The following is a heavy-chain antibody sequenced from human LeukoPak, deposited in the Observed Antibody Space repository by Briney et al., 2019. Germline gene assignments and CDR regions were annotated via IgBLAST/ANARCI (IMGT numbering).Heavy chain of an antibody. D-gene: IGHD6-19*01. CDR2: ISAYNGNT. J-gene: IGHJ5*02. CDR1: GYTFTSYG. V-gene: IGHV1-18*01. Sequence: ASVRVSCKASGYTFTSYGISWVRQAPGQGLEWMGWISAYNGNTNYAQKLQGRVTMTTDTSTSTAYMELRSLRSDDTAVYYCARGGDSSGWSNWFDPWGQGTLVTVSS. CDR3: ARGGDSSGWSNWFDP.